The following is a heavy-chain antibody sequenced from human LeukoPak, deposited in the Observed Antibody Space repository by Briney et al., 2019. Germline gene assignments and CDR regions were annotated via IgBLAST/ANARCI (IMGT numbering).Heavy chain of an antibody. CDR3: ARLTVTGGDWFDP. D-gene: IGHD4-17*01. Sequence: ASETLSLTCAVYGGSFSGYYWSWIRQPPGKGLEWIGYIYYSGSTNYDPSLKSRVTISVDTSKNQFSLKLSSVTAADTAVYYCARLTVTGGDWFDPWGQGTLVTVSS. J-gene: IGHJ5*02. CDR1: GGSFSGYY. CDR2: IYYSGST. V-gene: IGHV4-59*01.